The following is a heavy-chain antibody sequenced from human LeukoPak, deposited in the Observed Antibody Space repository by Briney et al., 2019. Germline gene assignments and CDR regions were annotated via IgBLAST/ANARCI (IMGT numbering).Heavy chain of an antibody. CDR2: IRSKANSYAT. CDR3: TTRLGYCSSTSCYQFDY. J-gene: IGHJ4*02. D-gene: IGHD2-2*01. Sequence: GGSLRLSCAASGFTFSGSAMHWVRQASGKGLEWVGRIRSKANSYATAYAASVKGRFTISRDDSKNTAYLQMNSLRTEDTAVYYCTTRLGYCSSTSCYQFDYWGQGTLVTVSS. V-gene: IGHV3-73*01. CDR1: GFTFSGSA.